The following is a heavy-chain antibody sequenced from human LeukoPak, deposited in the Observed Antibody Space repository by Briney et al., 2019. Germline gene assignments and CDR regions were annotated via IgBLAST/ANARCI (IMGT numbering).Heavy chain of an antibody. CDR1: GYTFTGYY. CDR3: ARDGLTDITVVRRRGLFDY. V-gene: IGHV1-2*02. J-gene: IGHJ4*02. CDR2: INPNSGGT. Sequence: GASVKVSCKASGYTFTGYYMHWVRQAPGPPLEWLGWINPNSGGTNYAQKFQDRVTMTRETSITTAFMELSRLRSDDTAVYYCARDGLTDITVVRRRGLFDYWGQGTPVTVSS. D-gene: IGHD3-10*01.